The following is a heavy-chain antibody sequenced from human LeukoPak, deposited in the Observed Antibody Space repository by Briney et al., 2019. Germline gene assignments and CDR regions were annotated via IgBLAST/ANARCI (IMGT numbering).Heavy chain of an antibody. Sequence: GGSLRLSCAASGFTFSSYGMHWVRQAPGKGLEWVAFIRYDGSNKYYADSVKGRFTISRDNSKNTLYLQMNSLRAEDTAVYYCATYYYDSSGYQWDYWGQGTLVTVSS. CDR2: IRYDGSNK. V-gene: IGHV3-30*02. CDR1: GFTFSSYG. D-gene: IGHD3-22*01. CDR3: ATYYYDSSGYQWDY. J-gene: IGHJ4*02.